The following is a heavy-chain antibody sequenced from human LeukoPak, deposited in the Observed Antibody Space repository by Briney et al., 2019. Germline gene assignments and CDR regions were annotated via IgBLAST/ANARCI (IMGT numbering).Heavy chain of an antibody. V-gene: IGHV3-7*04. CDR1: GFTFRSHS. D-gene: IGHD3-16*01. J-gene: IGHJ4*02. Sequence: SGGSLRLSCAVSGFTFRSHSKSWVCQAPGKGLEWVANVKKDGSAKYYVDSVKGRFTISRYNAKNSLYLQMNSLRDEDTAVYYCAMAAGEYAWSGCYFDYWGQGTVVTVSS. CDR2: VKKDGSAK. CDR3: AMAAGEYAWSGCYFDY.